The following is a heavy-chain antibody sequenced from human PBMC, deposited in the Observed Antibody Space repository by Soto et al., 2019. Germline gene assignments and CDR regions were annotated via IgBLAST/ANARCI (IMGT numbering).Heavy chain of an antibody. D-gene: IGHD2-2*01. CDR3: ARDEYQLISEVGY. Sequence: PGGSLRLSCAASGFTFSTYAMHWVRQAPGKGLEWMAVISYDGNNILYADSVKARFTISIDNSKNTLFLQMNSLRPEDTAVYYCARDEYQLISEVGYWGQGTRVTVSS. V-gene: IGHV3-30-3*01. CDR2: ISYDGNNI. CDR1: GFTFSTYA. J-gene: IGHJ4*02.